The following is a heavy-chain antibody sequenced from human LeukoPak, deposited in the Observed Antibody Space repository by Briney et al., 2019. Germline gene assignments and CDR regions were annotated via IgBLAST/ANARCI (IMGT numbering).Heavy chain of an antibody. D-gene: IGHD3-10*01. CDR2: MNPNSGNT. CDR3: ARVPMVRGVIKALHY. V-gene: IGHV1-8*01. CDR1: GYTFTSYD. Sequence: AASVKLSCKASGYTFTSYDINGVRHATGQGLECMVCMNPNSGNTGYAQKFQGRVTMTRNTSISTAYMELSSLRSEDTAVYYCARVPMVRGVIKALHYWGQGTLVTVSS. J-gene: IGHJ4*02.